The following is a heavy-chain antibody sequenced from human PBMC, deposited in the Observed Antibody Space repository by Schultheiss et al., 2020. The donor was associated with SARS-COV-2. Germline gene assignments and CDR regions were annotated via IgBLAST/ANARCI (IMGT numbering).Heavy chain of an antibody. CDR2: INHSGST. CDR1: DNSLSSSGYF. D-gene: IGHD3-16*02. CDR3: ASRRLRLGELSLYGNDY. J-gene: IGHJ4*02. Sequence: SETLSLTCDVSDNSLSSSGYFWGWVRQPPGKGLEWIGEINHSGSTNYNPSLKSRVTISVDTSKNQFSLKLTSVTAADTAVYYCASRRLRLGELSLYGNDYWGQGTLVTVSS. V-gene: IGHV4-39*07.